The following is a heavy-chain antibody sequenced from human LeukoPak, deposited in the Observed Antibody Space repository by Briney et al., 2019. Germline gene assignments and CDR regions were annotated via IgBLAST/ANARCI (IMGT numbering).Heavy chain of an antibody. CDR3: VIAAADTAY. J-gene: IGHJ4*01. Sequence: GGSLRLSCAASGFTFSNYPLHWVRQAPGKGLEWVAVVSFDGNTNHYIDSVKGRFTISRDNSKNTLYLQMNSLRVEDTSIYYCVIAAADTAYWGQGALVTVSS. D-gene: IGHD6-13*01. CDR2: VSFDGNTN. CDR1: GFTFSNYP. V-gene: IGHV3-30*10.